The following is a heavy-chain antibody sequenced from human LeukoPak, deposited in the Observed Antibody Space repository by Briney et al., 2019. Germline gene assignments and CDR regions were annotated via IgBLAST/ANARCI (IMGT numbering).Heavy chain of an antibody. D-gene: IGHD2-15*01. CDR2: INPHNGDT. Sequence: ASVKVSCKASGYTFTGYYMHWVRQAPGQGLEWMGWINPHNGDTNYAQRFQGRVTMTRDTSITTAHMEPNRLKSDDTAVYYWAAVRDIVVGGLPYYFDYWGQGTLVTVSS. CDR1: GYTFTGYY. J-gene: IGHJ4*02. CDR3: AAVRDIVVGGLPYYFDY. V-gene: IGHV1-2*02.